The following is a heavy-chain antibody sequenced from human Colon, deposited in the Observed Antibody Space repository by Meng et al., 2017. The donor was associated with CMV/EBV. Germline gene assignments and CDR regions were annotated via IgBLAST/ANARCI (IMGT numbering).Heavy chain of an antibody. J-gene: IGHJ4*02. V-gene: IGHV3-66*02. CDR1: GCTVSSNY. CDR3: ARGTSSGWYGAY. Sequence: SCAASGCTVSSNYMSWVRQAPGKGLEWVSVISSGGTTYYADSVKGRFTISRDNSKNTLYLQMNSLRADDTAVYYCARGTSSGWYGAYWGQGTLVTVSS. CDR2: ISSGGTT. D-gene: IGHD6-19*01.